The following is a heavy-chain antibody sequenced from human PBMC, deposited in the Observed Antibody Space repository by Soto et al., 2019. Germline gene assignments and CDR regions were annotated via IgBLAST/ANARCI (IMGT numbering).Heavy chain of an antibody. V-gene: IGHV3-30-3*01. CDR2: ISYDGSNK. J-gene: IGHJ4*02. Sequence: QVQLVESGGGVVQPGRSLRLSCAASGFTFSSYAMHWVRQAPGKGLEWVAVISYDGSNKYYADSVKGRFTISRDNSKNTLYLQMNSLRAEDTAVYYCARLGVDDIGRLTTYYFDYWGQGTLVTVSS. CDR1: GFTFSSYA. CDR3: ARLGVDDIGRLTTYYFDY. D-gene: IGHD3-9*01.